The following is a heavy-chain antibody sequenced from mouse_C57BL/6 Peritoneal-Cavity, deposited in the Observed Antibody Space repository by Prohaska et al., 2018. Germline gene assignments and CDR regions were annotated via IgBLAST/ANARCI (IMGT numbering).Heavy chain of an antibody. CDR3: ARSNGYYPLYYFDY. CDR2: IHPNSGST. V-gene: IGHV1-64*01. Sequence: VKQRPGQGLEWIGMIHPNSGSTNYNEKFKSKATLTVDKSSSTAYMQLSSLTSEDSAVYYCARSNGYYPLYYFDYWCQGTTLTVSS. J-gene: IGHJ2*01. D-gene: IGHD2-3*01.